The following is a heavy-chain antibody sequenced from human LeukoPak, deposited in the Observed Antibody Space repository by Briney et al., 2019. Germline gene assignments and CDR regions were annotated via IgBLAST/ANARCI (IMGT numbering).Heavy chain of an antibody. V-gene: IGHV1-8*03. CDR2: MNPNSGNT. D-gene: IGHD1-26*01. J-gene: IGHJ6*03. CDR1: GGTFSSYA. Sequence: ASVKVSCKASGGTFSSYAISWVRQAPGQGLEWMGWMNPNSGNTGYAQKFQGRVTITRNTSISTAYMELSSLRSEDTAVYYCARGLGGATSYYYMDVWGKGTTVTVSS. CDR3: ARGLGGATSYYYMDV.